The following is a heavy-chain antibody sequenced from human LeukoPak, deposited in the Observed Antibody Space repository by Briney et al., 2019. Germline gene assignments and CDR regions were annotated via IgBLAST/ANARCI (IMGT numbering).Heavy chain of an antibody. Sequence: ASVKVSCKASGYTFTGYYMHWVRQAPGQGLEWMGWINPNSGGTNYAQKFQERVTITRDRSTSTAYMKLSSLRSEDTALYYCATHSSRWYDHDAFDIWGQGTMVTVSS. CDR3: ATHSSRWYDHDAFDI. V-gene: IGHV1-2*02. D-gene: IGHD6-19*01. CDR2: INPNSGGT. J-gene: IGHJ3*02. CDR1: GYTFTGYY.